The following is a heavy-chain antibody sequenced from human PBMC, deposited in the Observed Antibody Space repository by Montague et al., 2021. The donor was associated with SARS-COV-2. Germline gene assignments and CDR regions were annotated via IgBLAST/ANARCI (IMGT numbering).Heavy chain of an antibody. Sequence: SETLSLTCTVSGGSIRSYNWSWIRHPPGKGLGWIGYIYYSGSTNYNPSLKSRVTIPVDTSKNQFSLKPSSVTAADTAVYYCALGFDYWGQGTLVTVSS. D-gene: IGHD7-27*01. CDR2: IYYSGST. J-gene: IGHJ4*02. CDR3: ALGFDY. V-gene: IGHV4-59*01. CDR1: GGSIRSYN.